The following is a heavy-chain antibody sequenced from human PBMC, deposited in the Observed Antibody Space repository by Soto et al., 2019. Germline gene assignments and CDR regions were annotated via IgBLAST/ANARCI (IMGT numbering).Heavy chain of an antibody. Sequence: SETLSLTCIVSDASISGFYWSWIRKSAGKGLEWIGRIYATGTTDYTPSLKSRVMMSVDTSKKQFSLKLRSVTAADTAVYYCVRDGTKTLRDWFDPWGQGISVTVSS. J-gene: IGHJ5*02. CDR3: VRDGTKTLRDWFDP. V-gene: IGHV4-4*07. CDR2: IYATGTT. D-gene: IGHD1-1*01. CDR1: DASISGFY.